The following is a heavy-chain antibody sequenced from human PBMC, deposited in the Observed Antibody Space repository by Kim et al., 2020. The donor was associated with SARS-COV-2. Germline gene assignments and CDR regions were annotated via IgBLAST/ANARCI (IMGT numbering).Heavy chain of an antibody. V-gene: IGHV3-53*04. Sequence: GGSLRLSCAASGFTVSSNYMSWVRQAPVKGLEWVSVIYSGGSTYYADSVKGRFTISRHNSKNTLYLQMNSLRAEDTAVYYCARSSITMVRGVIQNYYYGMDVWGQGTTVTVSS. CDR2: IYSGGST. D-gene: IGHD3-10*01. CDR3: ARSSITMVRGVIQNYYYGMDV. CDR1: GFTVSSNY. J-gene: IGHJ6*02.